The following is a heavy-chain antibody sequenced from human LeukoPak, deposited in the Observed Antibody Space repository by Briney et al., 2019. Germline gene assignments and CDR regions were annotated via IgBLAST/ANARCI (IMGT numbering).Heavy chain of an antibody. D-gene: IGHD3-9*01. CDR2: ISAYNGNT. J-gene: IGHJ6*02. V-gene: IGHV1-18*01. CDR1: GYTFTSYG. Sequence: ASVKVSCKASGYTFTSYGISWVRQAPGQGLEWIGWISAYNGNTNYAQKLQGRVTMTTDTSTSTAYMELRSLRSDDTAVYYCASDFDPSGRYDYYGMDVWGQGTTVTVSS. CDR3: ASDFDPSGRYDYYGMDV.